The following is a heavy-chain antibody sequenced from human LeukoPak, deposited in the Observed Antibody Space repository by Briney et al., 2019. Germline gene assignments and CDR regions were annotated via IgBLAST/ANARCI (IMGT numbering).Heavy chain of an antibody. CDR3: ARGGGLDV. D-gene: IGHD3-16*01. J-gene: IGHJ6*02. CDR2: IFSRSESI. CDR1: GFTFGAYT. V-gene: IGHV3-21*04. Sequence: PGGSLRLSCAASGFTFGAYTMNWVRQAPGKGLEWVTCIFSRSESILYADSVKGRFTISRDNAKNSLYLQMSNLRAEDTAVYFCARGGGLDVWGQGATVTVSS.